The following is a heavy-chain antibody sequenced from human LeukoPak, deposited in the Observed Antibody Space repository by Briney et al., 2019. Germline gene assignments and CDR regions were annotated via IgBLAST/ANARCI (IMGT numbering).Heavy chain of an antibody. CDR1: GFTFSSYG. CDR2: ISYDGSNK. CDR3: AKGESRGDAFDI. V-gene: IGHV3-30*18. J-gene: IGHJ3*02. Sequence: GRSLRLSCAASGFTFSSYGMHWVRQTPGKGLEWVAVISYDGSNKYYADSVKGRFTISRDNSKNTLYLQVNSLRAEDTAVYYCAKGESRGDAFDIWGQGTMVTVSS.